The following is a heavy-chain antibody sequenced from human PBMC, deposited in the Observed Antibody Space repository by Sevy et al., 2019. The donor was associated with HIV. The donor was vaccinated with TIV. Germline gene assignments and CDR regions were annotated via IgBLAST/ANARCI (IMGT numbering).Heavy chain of an antibody. CDR3: ASMYYYDSSGYYSQWGAFDI. V-gene: IGHV5-51*01. D-gene: IGHD3-22*01. J-gene: IGHJ3*02. CDR1: GYSFTSYW. Sequence: GESLKISCKGSGYSFTSYWIDWVRQMPGKGLEWMGIIYPGDSDTRYSPSFQGQVTISADKSISTAYRQWSSLKASDTAKYYCASMYYYDSSGYYSQWGAFDIWGQGTMVTVSS. CDR2: IYPGDSDT.